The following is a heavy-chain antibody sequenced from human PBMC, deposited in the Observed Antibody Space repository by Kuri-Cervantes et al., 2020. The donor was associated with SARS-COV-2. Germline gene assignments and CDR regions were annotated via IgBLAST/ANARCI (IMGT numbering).Heavy chain of an antibody. CDR3: VGIWSNYRFDY. Sequence: SETLSLTCAVSGYSISSGYYWGWIRQPPGKGLEWIGSIYHSGSTYYNPSLKSRATISVDTSKNQFSLKLTSVTAADTAVYFCVGIWSNYRFDYWGQGTLVTVSS. D-gene: IGHD3-3*01. CDR1: GYSISSGYY. V-gene: IGHV4-38-2*01. CDR2: IYHSGST. J-gene: IGHJ4*02.